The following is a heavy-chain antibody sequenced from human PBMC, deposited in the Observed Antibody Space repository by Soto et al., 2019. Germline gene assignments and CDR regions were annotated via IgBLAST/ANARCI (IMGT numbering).Heavy chain of an antibody. CDR1: GFTFSSYA. CDR2: ISGSGGST. V-gene: IGHV3-23*01. D-gene: IGHD6-6*01. CDR3: ARGGRSSSARWFDP. J-gene: IGHJ5*02. Sequence: GALRLSCAASGFTFSSYAMSWVRQAPGKGLEWVSAISGSGGSTYYAASVKGRFTISRDNSKNTLYLQMNSLRAEDTAVYYCARGGRSSSARWFDPWGQGTLVTVSS.